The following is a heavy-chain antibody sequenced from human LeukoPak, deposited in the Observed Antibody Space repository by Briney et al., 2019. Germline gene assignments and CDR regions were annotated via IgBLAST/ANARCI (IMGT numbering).Heavy chain of an antibody. Sequence: SGGSLRLSCAASGFTFSAYGMSWVRQAPGKGLEWVSHISDTVRDTWYANSVKGRFIISRDNSRDTVYLQMSSLRPEDTALYFCAKDNYGGIFASWGQGTLVTASS. V-gene: IGHV3-23*01. CDR3: AKDNYGGIFAS. D-gene: IGHD4-17*01. CDR1: GFTFSAYG. CDR2: ISDTVRDT. J-gene: IGHJ4*02.